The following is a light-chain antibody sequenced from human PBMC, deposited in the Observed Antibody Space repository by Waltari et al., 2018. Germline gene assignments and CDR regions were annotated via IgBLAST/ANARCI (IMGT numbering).Light chain of an antibody. CDR3: ATWDDRLTGVV. CDR2: SNT. CDR1: NSNIGSNV. Sequence: QSALTQPPSVSGTPGQTVTIFCSGGNSNIGSNVVNWYQQVPGMAPKLLIYSNTYRPSGVPDRFSGSKSGTSASLAISGLQSDDEGDYYCATWDDRLTGVVFGGGTQVTVL. J-gene: IGLJ2*01. V-gene: IGLV1-44*01.